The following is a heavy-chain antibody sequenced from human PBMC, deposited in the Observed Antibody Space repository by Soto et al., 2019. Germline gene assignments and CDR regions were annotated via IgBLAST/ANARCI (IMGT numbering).Heavy chain of an antibody. J-gene: IGHJ4*02. V-gene: IGHV1-3*01. CDR3: ASPSSGSGNYY. CDR2: INADNGNT. D-gene: IGHD3-10*01. CDR1: GYTFSNYA. Sequence: QVQLVQSGAEVKKPGASVKVSCKASGYTFSNYALHWVRQAPGQRLEWMGWINADNGNTKYSQKLQGRVTFTRDTSASTAYMDLSSLRSEDTAVYYCASPSSGSGNYYWGQGTLVTVSS.